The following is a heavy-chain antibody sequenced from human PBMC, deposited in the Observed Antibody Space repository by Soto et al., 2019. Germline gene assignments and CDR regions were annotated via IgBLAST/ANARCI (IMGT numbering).Heavy chain of an antibody. CDR2: ISTGGST. V-gene: IGHV3-66*01. D-gene: IGHD2-21*01. CDR1: GIAVNNNY. CDR3: ARTLRGGNSGYAFDI. J-gene: IGHJ3*02. Sequence: EVQLVESGGGLVQPGGSLRLSCAASGIAVNNNYMTWVRQAPGKGLEWVSLISTGGSTYYADSVKARFSISRDNSRNALDLQMNSLRVDDTAVYYCARTLRGGNSGYAFDIWGQGTMVTVSS.